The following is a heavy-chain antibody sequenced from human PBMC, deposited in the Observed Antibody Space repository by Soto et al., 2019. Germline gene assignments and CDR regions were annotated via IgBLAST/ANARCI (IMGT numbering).Heavy chain of an antibody. CDR1: GFTFSSYW. D-gene: IGHD6-13*01. V-gene: IGHV3-74*01. Sequence: GGSLRLSCAASGFTFSSYWMHWVRQAPGKGLVWVSRINSDGSSTSYADSVKGRFTISRDNAKNTLYLQMNSLRAEDTAVYYCARPRIAAAGNFDYWGQGTLVTVSS. CDR3: ARPRIAAAGNFDY. CDR2: INSDGSST. J-gene: IGHJ4*02.